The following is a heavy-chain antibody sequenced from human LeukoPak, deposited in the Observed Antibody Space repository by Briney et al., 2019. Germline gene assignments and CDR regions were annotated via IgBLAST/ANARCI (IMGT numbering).Heavy chain of an antibody. CDR2: DNLAGCT. CDR3: ARERRLWSGGYYGLDV. J-gene: IGHJ6*02. V-gene: IGHV4-34*01. CDR1: GGPFSGYY. Sequence: PSETLSLTCAVYGGPFSGYYWSWLRQPPPKGLKGVGYDNLAGCTYYTPSLKSRFTISVDTSNSQVHLKLSSVTAADTGVYYCARERRLWSGGYYGLDVWGQGTTVTVSS. D-gene: IGHD3-3*01.